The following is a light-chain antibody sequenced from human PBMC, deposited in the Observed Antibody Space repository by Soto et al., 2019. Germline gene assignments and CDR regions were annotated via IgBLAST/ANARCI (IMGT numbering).Light chain of an antibody. CDR3: QQRSNWPLLT. Sequence: EIVLTQSPATLSLSPGARATLSCRASQSVSSYLAWYQQKPGQAPRLLIYDASNRATGIPARFSGSGSGTDFTLTIISLEPEDFAVYYCQQRSNWPLLTFGGGTKVEIK. CDR1: QSVSSY. V-gene: IGKV3-11*01. CDR2: DAS. J-gene: IGKJ4*01.